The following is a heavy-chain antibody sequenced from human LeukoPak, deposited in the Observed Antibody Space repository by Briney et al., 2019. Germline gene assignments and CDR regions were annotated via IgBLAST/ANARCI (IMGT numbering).Heavy chain of an antibody. CDR3: AKDYYYDSSGYTYFDY. CDR1: GFTFSIYW. Sequence: GGSLRLSCAASGFTFSIYWMHWVRQAPGKGLEWVSGISWNSGTIGYADSVKGRFTISRNNAKNSLYLQMNSLRAEDMAFYYCAKDYYYDSSGYTYFDYWGQGALVTVSS. D-gene: IGHD3-22*01. J-gene: IGHJ4*02. CDR2: ISWNSGTI. V-gene: IGHV3-9*03.